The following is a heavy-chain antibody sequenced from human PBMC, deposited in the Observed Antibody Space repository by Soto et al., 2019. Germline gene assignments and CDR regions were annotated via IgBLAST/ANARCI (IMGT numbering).Heavy chain of an antibody. V-gene: IGHV3-23*01. CDR2: ISGSCGST. CDR1: GFTFGSYA. D-gene: IGHD2-15*01. J-gene: IGHJ4*02. Sequence: GGSLRLSCAASGFTFGSYAMSWVRQAPGKGLKWVSAISGSCGSTYYADSVKGRFTISRDNSKNTLYLQMNSLRAEDTAVYYCANGRYCSGGSCYSGVYWGQGTLVTVSS. CDR3: ANGRYCSGGSCYSGVY.